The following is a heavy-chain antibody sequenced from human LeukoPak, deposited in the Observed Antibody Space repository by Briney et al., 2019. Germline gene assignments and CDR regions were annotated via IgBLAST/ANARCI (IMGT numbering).Heavy chain of an antibody. J-gene: IGHJ6*02. CDR2: ISGSGGST. Sequence: TGGSLRLSCAASGFTFSTYAMSWVRLAPGKGLEWVSGISGSGGSTYYADSMKGRFTSSRDNSNNTLYVQMNSLRVEDTAVYYCAKSGGLSGSGRLAMDVWGQGTTVTVSS. CDR1: GFTFSTYA. V-gene: IGHV3-23*01. CDR3: AKSGGLSGSGRLAMDV. D-gene: IGHD3-10*01.